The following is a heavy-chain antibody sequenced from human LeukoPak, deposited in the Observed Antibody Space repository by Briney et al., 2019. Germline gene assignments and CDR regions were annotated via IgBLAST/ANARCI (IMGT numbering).Heavy chain of an antibody. CDR2: ISYDGGNK. J-gene: IGHJ5*02. Sequence: GGSLRLSCAASGFTFSSYGMHWVRQAPGKGLEWVAVISYDGGNKYYADSVKGRFTISRDNSKNTLYLQMNSLRAEDTAAYYCAKGGSTLNWFDPWGQGTLVTVSS. CDR1: GFTFSSYG. D-gene: IGHD2-2*01. V-gene: IGHV3-30*18. CDR3: AKGGSTLNWFDP.